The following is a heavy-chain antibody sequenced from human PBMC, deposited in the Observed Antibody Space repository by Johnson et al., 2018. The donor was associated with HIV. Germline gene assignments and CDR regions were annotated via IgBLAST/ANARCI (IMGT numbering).Heavy chain of an antibody. J-gene: IGHJ3*02. V-gene: IGHV3-33*06. CDR1: GFTFSSYG. Sequence: QVQLVESGGGVVQPGRSLRLSCAASGFTFSSYGMHWVRQAPGKGLEWVAGMWYDGSKKNYADSVKGRFTISRDNSKNTLLLHMNSLRDEDTAVYYCAKCIWGSSLIDAFDIWGQGTMVTVSS. CDR3: AKCIWGSSLIDAFDI. CDR2: MWYDGSKK. D-gene: IGHD3-16*01.